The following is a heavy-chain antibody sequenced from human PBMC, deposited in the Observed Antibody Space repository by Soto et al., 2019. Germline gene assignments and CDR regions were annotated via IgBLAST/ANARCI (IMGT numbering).Heavy chain of an antibody. Sequence: QITLKESGPTLVKPTQTLTLTCTFSGFSLSTSGVGVGWIRQPPGKALEWLALIYWNDDKRYSPSLKSQITITKDPSKNQMVLTMTNMDPVDTATYYFAHSSKGLWFGVINYYYYYGMDVWGQGTTVTLSS. CDR2: IYWNDDK. J-gene: IGHJ6*02. CDR3: AHSSKGLWFGVINYYYYYGMDV. D-gene: IGHD3-10*01. V-gene: IGHV2-5*01. CDR1: GFSLSTSGVG.